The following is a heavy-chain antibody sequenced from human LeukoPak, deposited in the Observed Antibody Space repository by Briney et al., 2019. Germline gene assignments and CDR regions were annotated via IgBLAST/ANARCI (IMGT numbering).Heavy chain of an antibody. CDR1: GGSISGYF. Sequence: SETLSLTCTVSGGSISGYFWSWIRQPAGKGLEWIGRIYTSGSTNYNPSLKSRVTMSVDTSKNQFSLKLSSVTAADTAVYYCARVTGAAAGIYYYYYYMDVWGKGTTVTVSS. CDR2: IYTSGST. V-gene: IGHV4-4*07. CDR3: ARVTGAAAGIYYYYYYMDV. J-gene: IGHJ6*03. D-gene: IGHD6-13*01.